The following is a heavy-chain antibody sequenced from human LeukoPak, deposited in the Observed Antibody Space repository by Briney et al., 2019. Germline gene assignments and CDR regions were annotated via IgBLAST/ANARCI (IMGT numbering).Heavy chain of an antibody. CDR2: IKQDGSEK. J-gene: IGHJ6*03. CDR1: GFTFSSYW. CDR3: AREHYFYYMDG. V-gene: IGHV3-7*01. Sequence: GGSLRLSCAASGFTFSSYWMSWVRQAPGKGLESVANIKQDGSEKYYVDSVKGRFTISRDNAENSLYLQMNSLRAEDTAVYYCAREHYFYYMDGWGKGTTVTVSS.